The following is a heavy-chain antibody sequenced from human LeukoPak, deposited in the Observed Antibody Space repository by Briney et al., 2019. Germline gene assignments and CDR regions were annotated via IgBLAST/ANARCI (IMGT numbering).Heavy chain of an antibody. CDR1: GFTVSSNY. D-gene: IGHD3-9*01. Sequence: GGSLRLSCAASGFTVSSNYMSWVRQAPGKGLERVSVIYSGGSTYYADSVKGRFTISRDNSKNTLYLQMNSLRAEDTAVYYCARGGILTGYYSDYWGQGTLVTVSS. J-gene: IGHJ4*02. V-gene: IGHV3-53*01. CDR2: IYSGGST. CDR3: ARGGILTGYYSDY.